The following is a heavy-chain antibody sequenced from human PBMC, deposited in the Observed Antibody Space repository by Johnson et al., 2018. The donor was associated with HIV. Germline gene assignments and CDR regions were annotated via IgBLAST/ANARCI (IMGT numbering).Heavy chain of an antibody. V-gene: IGHV3-30*04. Sequence: QVQLVESGGGLIEPGGSLRLSCAASGFTFSSYAMHWVRQAPGKGLEWVAVISYDGSNKYYADSVKGRFTISRDNSKNTLYLQMNSLRAEDTAVYYCARAGAVGFDAFDIWGQGTMVTVSS. CDR1: GFTFSSYA. CDR2: ISYDGSNK. CDR3: ARAGAVGFDAFDI. D-gene: IGHD6-19*01. J-gene: IGHJ3*02.